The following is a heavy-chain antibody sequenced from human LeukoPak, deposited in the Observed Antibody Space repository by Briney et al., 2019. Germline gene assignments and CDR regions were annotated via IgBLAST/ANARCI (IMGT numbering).Heavy chain of an antibody. CDR1: GFTFSSYA. Sequence: GGSLRLSCAASGFTFSSYAMSWVRQAPGKGLERVSAISGSGGSTYYADSVKGRFTISRDNSKNTLYLQMNSLRAEDTAVYYCAKRRSYSSSHYYYGMDVWGQGTTVTVSS. D-gene: IGHD6-6*01. CDR2: ISGSGGST. J-gene: IGHJ6*02. V-gene: IGHV3-23*01. CDR3: AKRRSYSSSHYYYGMDV.